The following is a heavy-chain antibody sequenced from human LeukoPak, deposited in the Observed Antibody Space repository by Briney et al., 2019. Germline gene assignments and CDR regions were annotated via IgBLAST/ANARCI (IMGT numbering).Heavy chain of an antibody. D-gene: IGHD3-10*01. Sequence: GGSLTLSWAASGFTFSSYGMHWVRQAPGKGLEWVAVISYDGSNKYYADSVKGRFTISRDNSKNTLYLQMNSLRAEDTAVYYCASGRYGSGSYEFDYWGQGTLVTVSS. V-gene: IGHV3-30*03. CDR3: ASGRYGSGSYEFDY. CDR2: ISYDGSNK. CDR1: GFTFSSYG. J-gene: IGHJ4*02.